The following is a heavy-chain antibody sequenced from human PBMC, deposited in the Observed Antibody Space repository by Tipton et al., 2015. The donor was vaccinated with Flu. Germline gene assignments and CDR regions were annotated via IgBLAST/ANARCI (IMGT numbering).Heavy chain of an antibody. CDR2: IYYSGNT. CDR1: GGSISSYY. J-gene: IGHJ5*02. V-gene: IGHV4-59*01. D-gene: IGHD4-11*01. CDR3: ARRDYSNYVSDPKNWFDP. Sequence: GLVKPSETLFFTCTVSGGSISSYYWSWIRQPPGKGLEWIGNIYYSGNTNYNASLKSRVTISVDMSKSQFSLRLNSVTAADTAVYFCARRDYSNYVSDPKNWFDPRGQGILVTISS.